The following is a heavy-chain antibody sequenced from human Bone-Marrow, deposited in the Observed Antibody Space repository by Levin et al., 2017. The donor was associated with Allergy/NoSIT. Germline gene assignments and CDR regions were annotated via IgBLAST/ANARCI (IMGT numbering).Heavy chain of an antibody. Sequence: SSETLSLTCTVSGGSISTSGYYWGWIRQPPGKGLEWIGSIYYTGSTYYNPSLKSRVTISVDTSKNQFSLKLSSVTAADTAVYYCAAVRSSDSPFDYWGQGTLVTVSS. D-gene: IGHD2-15*01. J-gene: IGHJ4*02. CDR2: IYYTGST. CDR3: AAVRSSDSPFDY. V-gene: IGHV4-39*01. CDR1: GGSISTSGYY.